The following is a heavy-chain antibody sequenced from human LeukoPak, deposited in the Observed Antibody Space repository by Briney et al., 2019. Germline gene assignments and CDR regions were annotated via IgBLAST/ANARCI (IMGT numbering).Heavy chain of an antibody. J-gene: IGHJ4*02. V-gene: IGHV6-1*01. CDR3: ARETSHFDY. Sequence: SQTLSLTCVISGNSVSSNITAWNWITQSPSRGLNWLGRTYYRSKWYNDYAVSVKSRITINPDTSKNQFFLQLNSVTPEDTAVYYCARETSHFDYWGQGTLVTVSS. CDR2: TYYRSKWYN. CDR1: GNSVSSNITA.